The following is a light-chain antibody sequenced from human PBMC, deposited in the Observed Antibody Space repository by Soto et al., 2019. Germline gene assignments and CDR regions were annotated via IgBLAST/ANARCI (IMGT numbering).Light chain of an antibody. CDR3: SSYAGSNNLV. V-gene: IGLV2-8*01. CDR2: EVS. CDR1: SSDVGGYKY. J-gene: IGLJ1*01. Sequence: QSVLTQPPSASGSPGQSVTISCTGTSSDVGGYKYVSWYQQHPGKAPKLMIYEVSKRPSGVPDRFSGSMSGNTASLTVSGLQAEDEADYYCSSYAGSNNLVFGTGTKLTVL.